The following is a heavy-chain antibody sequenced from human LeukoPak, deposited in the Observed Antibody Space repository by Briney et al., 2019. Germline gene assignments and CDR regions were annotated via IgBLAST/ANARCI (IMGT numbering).Heavy chain of an antibody. Sequence: PGGSLRLSCAASGFTFSSDAMSWVRQAPGKGLEWVPAISGSGGSTYYADSVKGRFTISRDNSKNTLYLQMNSLRAEDTAVYYCASLRGYSYGYPVDYWGQGTLVTVSS. CDR3: ASLRGYSYGYPVDY. V-gene: IGHV3-23*01. CDR1: GFTFSSDA. D-gene: IGHD5-18*01. CDR2: ISGSGGST. J-gene: IGHJ4*02.